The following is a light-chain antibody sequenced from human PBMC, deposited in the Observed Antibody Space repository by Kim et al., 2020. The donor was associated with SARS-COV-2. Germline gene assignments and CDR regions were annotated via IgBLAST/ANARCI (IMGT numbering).Light chain of an antibody. V-gene: IGLV6-57*01. CDR3: QSFDSSNHWV. CDR2: EDN. CDR1: SGSIAGND. J-gene: IGLJ3*02. Sequence: KTVIISCSRSSGSIAGNDVQWYQQRPGSSPTTVSYEDNDRPSGVPDRFSGSIDISSSSASLTISGLKTEDEADYCCQSFDSSNHWVFGGGTQLTVL.